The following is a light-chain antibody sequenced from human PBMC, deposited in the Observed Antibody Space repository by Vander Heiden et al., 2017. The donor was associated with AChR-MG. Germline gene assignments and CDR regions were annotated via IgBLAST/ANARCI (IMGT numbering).Light chain of an antibody. V-gene: IGLV2-23*01. CDR1: SSDVGSYNL. CDR3: CSYAGSSTPWV. Sequence: QSALTQPASVSGSPGQSITIPCTGTSSDVGSYNLVSWYQQQPGQAPKLMLYEGSKRPSGVSNRFSGSKSGNTASLTISGLQAEDEADYYCCSYAGSSTPWVFGGGTKLTVL. J-gene: IGLJ3*02. CDR2: EGS.